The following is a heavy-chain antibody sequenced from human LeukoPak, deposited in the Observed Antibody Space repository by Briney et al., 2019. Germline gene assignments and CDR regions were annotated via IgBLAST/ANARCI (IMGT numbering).Heavy chain of an antibody. CDR1: GFTFSSYA. D-gene: IGHD4-17*01. CDR3: ARADYGDHYFDY. Sequence: GGSLRPSCAASGFTFSSYAMHWVRQAPGKGLEWVAVISYDGSNKYYADSVKGRFTISRDNSKNTLYLQMNSLRAEDTAVYYCARADYGDHYFDYWGQGTLVTVSS. J-gene: IGHJ4*02. V-gene: IGHV3-30-3*01. CDR2: ISYDGSNK.